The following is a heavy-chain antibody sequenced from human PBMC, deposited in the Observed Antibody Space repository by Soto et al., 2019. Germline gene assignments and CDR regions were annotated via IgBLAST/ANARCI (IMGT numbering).Heavy chain of an antibody. D-gene: IGHD3-10*01. J-gene: IGHJ6*02. CDR2: FDPEDGET. V-gene: IGHV1-24*01. Sequence: ASVKVSCKVSGYTLTELSMHWVRQAPGKGLEWMGGFDPEDGETIYAQKFQGRVTMTEDTSTDTAYMELSRLRSEDTAVYYCATDLMYYYGSGNHYYYGMDVWGQGTTVTVSS. CDR3: ATDLMYYYGSGNHYYYGMDV. CDR1: GYTLTELS.